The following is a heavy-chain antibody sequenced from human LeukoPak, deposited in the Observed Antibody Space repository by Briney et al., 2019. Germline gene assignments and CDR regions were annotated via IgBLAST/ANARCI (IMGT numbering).Heavy chain of an antibody. J-gene: IGHJ4*02. D-gene: IGHD3-16*02. Sequence: GGSLRLSYAASGFTFSSYSMNWVRQAPGKGLEWVSSISSSSSYIYYADSVKGRFTISRDNAKNSLYLQMNSLRAEDTAVYYCARRYDYVWGSYRLYYFDYWGQGTLVTVSS. V-gene: IGHV3-21*01. CDR3: ARRYDYVWGSYRLYYFDY. CDR2: ISSSSSYI. CDR1: GFTFSSYS.